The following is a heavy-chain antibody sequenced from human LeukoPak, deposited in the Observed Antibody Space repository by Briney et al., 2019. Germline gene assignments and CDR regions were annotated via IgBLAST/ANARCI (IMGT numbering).Heavy chain of an antibody. CDR2: IRYDGSNK. Sequence: GGSLRLSCAASGFTFSSYGMHWVRQAPGKGLEWVAFIRYDGSNKYYADSVKGRFTISRDNSKNTLYLQMNSLRAEDTAVYYCASSFPGSYTPNYYYGMDVWGQGTTVTVSS. CDR3: ASSFPGSYTPNYYYGMDV. D-gene: IGHD3-10*01. V-gene: IGHV3-30*02. J-gene: IGHJ6*02. CDR1: GFTFSSYG.